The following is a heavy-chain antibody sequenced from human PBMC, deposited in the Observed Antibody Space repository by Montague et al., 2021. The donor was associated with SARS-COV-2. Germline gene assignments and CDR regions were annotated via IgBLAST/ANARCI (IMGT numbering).Heavy chain of an antibody. Sequence: SETLSLTCSVSGFSISSGYYWGWIRQTPGKGLEWIGSRYQNGATYYSPSLKRPVTILLDTSKNQFSLSLTSVTAADTAVYYCARSRVGIFDFSYLDSWGQGSLVIVSS. CDR1: GFSISSGYY. CDR2: RYQNGAT. CDR3: ARSRVGIFDFSYLDS. J-gene: IGHJ4*02. V-gene: IGHV4-38-2*02. D-gene: IGHD3-3*01.